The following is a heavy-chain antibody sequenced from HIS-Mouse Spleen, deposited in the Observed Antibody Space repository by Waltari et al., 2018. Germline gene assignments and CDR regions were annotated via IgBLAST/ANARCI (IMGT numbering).Heavy chain of an antibody. CDR2: IYYSGST. Sequence: QVQLQESGPGLVKPSETLSLTCTVSGGSISSYYWSWIRQPPGKGLEWIGYIYYSGSTNYNPSLKSRVTISVDTSKNQFSLKLSSVTAADTAVYYCARGRYFDLWGRGTLVTVSS. J-gene: IGHJ2*01. V-gene: IGHV4-59*01. CDR1: GGSISSYY. CDR3: ARGRYFDL.